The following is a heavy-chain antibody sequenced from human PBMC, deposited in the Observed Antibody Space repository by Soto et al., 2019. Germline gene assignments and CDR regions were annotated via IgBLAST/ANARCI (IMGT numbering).Heavy chain of an antibody. V-gene: IGHV3-33*01. CDR1: GFTFSSYG. CDR2: IWYDGSNK. Sequence: QVQLVESGGGVVQPGRSLRLSCAASGFTFSSYGMHWVRQAPGKGLEWVAVIWYDGSNKYYADSVKGRFTISRDNSKKTMYLQMNSLRAEDTAVYYCASDPDSSGGPLGWFDPWGQGTLVTVSS. D-gene: IGHD3-22*01. CDR3: ASDPDSSGGPLGWFDP. J-gene: IGHJ5*02.